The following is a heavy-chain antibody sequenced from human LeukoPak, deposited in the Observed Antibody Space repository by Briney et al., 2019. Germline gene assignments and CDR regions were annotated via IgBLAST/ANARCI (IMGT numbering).Heavy chain of an antibody. CDR2: ISYDGSNK. Sequence: HPGGSLRLSCAASGFTFSSYGMHWVRQAPGRGLEWVAVISYDGSNKYYADSVKGRFTISRDNSKNTLYLQMNGLRAEDTAVYYCAVQVGATDDAFDIWGQGTMVTVSS. CDR3: AVQVGATDDAFDI. CDR1: GFTFSSYG. D-gene: IGHD1-26*01. J-gene: IGHJ3*02. V-gene: IGHV3-30*03.